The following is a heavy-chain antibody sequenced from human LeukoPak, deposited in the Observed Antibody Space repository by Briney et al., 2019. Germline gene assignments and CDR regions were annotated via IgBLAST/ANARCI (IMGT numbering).Heavy chain of an antibody. D-gene: IGHD6-6*01. J-gene: IGHJ5*02. V-gene: IGHV3-23*01. CDR3: ARAPSIAAPNWFDP. Sequence: GGSLRLSCAASGFTFSSYAMSWVRQAPGKGLEWVSAISGSGGSTYYADSVKGRFTISRDNPKNKLYLQMNSLRAEDTAVYYCARAPSIAAPNWFDPWGQGTLVTVSS. CDR1: GFTFSSYA. CDR2: ISGSGGST.